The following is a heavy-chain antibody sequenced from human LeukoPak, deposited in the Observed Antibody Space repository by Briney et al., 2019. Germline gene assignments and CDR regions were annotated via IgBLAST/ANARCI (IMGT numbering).Heavy chain of an antibody. CDR2: ISAYNGNT. CDR3: ARGLEWLTRRHTWFDP. Sequence: ASVKVSCKASGYTFTGYYMHWVRQAPGQGLEWVGCISAYNGNTNYAQKLQGRVTMTTDTSTNTAYMELKSLRSDDTAVYYCARGLEWLTRRHTWFDPWGQGTLVTVSS. J-gene: IGHJ5*02. CDR1: GYTFTGYY. D-gene: IGHD3-3*01. V-gene: IGHV1-18*04.